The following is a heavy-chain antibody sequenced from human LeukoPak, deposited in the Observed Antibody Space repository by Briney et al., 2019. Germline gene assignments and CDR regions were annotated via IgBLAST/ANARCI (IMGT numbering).Heavy chain of an antibody. J-gene: IGHJ5*01. CDR2: ISAYNGNT. V-gene: IGHV1-18*01. CDR3: ARDRGYSYGARPLGS. Sequence: ASVKVSCKASGYSFTSYGISWVRQAPGQGLEWMGWISAYNGNTNYAQKPQGRVTMTTDTSTSTAYMELRSLRSDDTAVYHCARDRGYSYGARPLGSWGQGTLVTVSS. CDR1: GYSFTSYG. D-gene: IGHD5-18*01.